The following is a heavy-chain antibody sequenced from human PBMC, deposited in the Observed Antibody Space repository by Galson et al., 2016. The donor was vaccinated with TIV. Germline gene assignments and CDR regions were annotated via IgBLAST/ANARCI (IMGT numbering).Heavy chain of an antibody. V-gene: IGHV4-39*01. J-gene: IGHJ5*02. CDR3: ARQAAVVVVLTANWFDP. CDR2: IYYSGST. CDR1: GGSISSTTSY. Sequence: ETLSLTCSVSGGSISSTTSYWAWIRQPPGKGLEWIGTIYYSGSTYYNPSLKSRLTISVDTSKNQFSLKVRSVTAADTSVYYCARQAAVVVVLTANWFDPWGQGTLVTVSS. D-gene: IGHD2-15*01.